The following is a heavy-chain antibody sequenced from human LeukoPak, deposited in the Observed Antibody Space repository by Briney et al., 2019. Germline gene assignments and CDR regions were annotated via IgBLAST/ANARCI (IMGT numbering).Heavy chain of an antibody. CDR3: ARLSDGYYFDY. Sequence: PSETLSLTCTVSGGSISSHYWSWIRQPPGKGLEWIGYIYYSGSTNYNPSLKSRVTISVDTSKNQFSLKLSSVTGADTAVYYCARLSDGYYFDYWGQGTLVTVSS. J-gene: IGHJ4*02. V-gene: IGHV4-59*11. CDR1: GGSISSHY. D-gene: IGHD5-24*01. CDR2: IYYSGST.